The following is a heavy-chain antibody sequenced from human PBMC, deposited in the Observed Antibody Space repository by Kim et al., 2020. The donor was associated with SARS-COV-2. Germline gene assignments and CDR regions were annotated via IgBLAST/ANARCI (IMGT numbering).Heavy chain of an antibody. V-gene: IGHV1-18*01. CDR1: GYTFTSYG. D-gene: IGHD3-22*01. J-gene: IGHJ3*02. Sequence: ASVKVSCKASGYTFTSYGISWVRQAPGQGLEWMGWISAYNGNTNYAQKLQGRVTMTTDTSTSTAYMELRSLRSDDTAVYYCARDPLMIVAIHAFDIWGQGTMVTVSS. CDR3: ARDPLMIVAIHAFDI. CDR2: ISAYNGNT.